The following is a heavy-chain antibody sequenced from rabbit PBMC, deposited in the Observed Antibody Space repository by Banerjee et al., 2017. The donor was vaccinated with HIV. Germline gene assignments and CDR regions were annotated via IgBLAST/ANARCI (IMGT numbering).Heavy chain of an antibody. Sequence: QEQLEESGGGLVKPEGSLTLTCKASGFSFSDRDVMCWVRQAPGKGLEWIACINTATGKPVYATWAKGRFTVSTTTSTTVALQMTRLTAADTATYFCARDTATRFSSYGMDLWGPGTLVTVS. CDR2: INTATGKP. D-gene: IGHD7-1*01. CDR3: ARDTATRFSSYGMDL. J-gene: IGHJ6*01. CDR1: GFSFSDRDV. V-gene: IGHV1S45*01.